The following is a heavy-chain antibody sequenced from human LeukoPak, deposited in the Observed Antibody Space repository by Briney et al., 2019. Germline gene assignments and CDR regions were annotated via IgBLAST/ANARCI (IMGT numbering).Heavy chain of an antibody. CDR1: GGSISSGGYS. CDR2: IYHSGST. V-gene: IGHV4-30-2*01. CDR3: ARGRGIIDY. Sequence: SETLSLTCTVSGGSISSGGYSWSWIRQPPGKGLEWIGYIYHSGSTYYNPSLKSRVTISVDRSKNQFSLKLSSVTAADTAVYYCARGRGIIDYWGQGTLVTVSS. D-gene: IGHD3-10*01. J-gene: IGHJ4*02.